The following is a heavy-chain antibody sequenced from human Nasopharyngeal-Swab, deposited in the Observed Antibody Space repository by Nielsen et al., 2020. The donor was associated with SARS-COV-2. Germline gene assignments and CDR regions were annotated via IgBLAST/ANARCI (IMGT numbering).Heavy chain of an antibody. D-gene: IGHD6-19*01. J-gene: IGHJ4*02. V-gene: IGHV1-69*13. Sequence: SVKVSCKASGGTFSSYAISWVRQAPGQGLEWRGGIIPIFGTANYAQKFQGRVTITADESTSTAYMELSSLRSEDTAVYYCARSSGWYVTLDYWGQGTLVTVSS. CDR3: ARSSGWYVTLDY. CDR2: IIPIFGTA. CDR1: GGTFSSYA.